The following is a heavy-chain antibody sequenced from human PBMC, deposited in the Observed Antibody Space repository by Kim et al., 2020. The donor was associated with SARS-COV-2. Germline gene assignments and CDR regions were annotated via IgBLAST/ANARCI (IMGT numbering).Heavy chain of an antibody. CDR3: ARDQSIAAAGTVGYYYGMDV. J-gene: IGHJ6*02. D-gene: IGHD6-13*01. V-gene: IGHV3-11*01. CDR1: GFTFSDYY. CDR2: ISSSGSTI. Sequence: GGSLRLSCAASGFTFSDYYMSWIRQAPGKGLEWVSYISSSGSTIYYADSVKGRFTISRDNAKNSLYLQMNSLRAEDTAVYYCARDQSIAAAGTVGYYYGMDVWGQGTTVTVSS.